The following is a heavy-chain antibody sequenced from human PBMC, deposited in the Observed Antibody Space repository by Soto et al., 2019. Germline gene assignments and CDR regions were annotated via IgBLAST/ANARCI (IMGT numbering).Heavy chain of an antibody. J-gene: IGHJ4*02. V-gene: IGHV1-46*03. Sequence: VASVKVSCKASGYTFTSYYMHWVRQAPGQGLEWMGIINPSGGSTSYAQKFQGRVTMTRDTSTSTVYMELSSLRSEDTAVYYCARDPGPAEWLASFDYWGQGTLVTVSS. CDR3: ARDPGPAEWLASFDY. CDR1: GYTFTSYY. D-gene: IGHD6-19*01. CDR2: INPSGGST.